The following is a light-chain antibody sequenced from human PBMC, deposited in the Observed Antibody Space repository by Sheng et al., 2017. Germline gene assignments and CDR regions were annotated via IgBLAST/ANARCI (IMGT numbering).Light chain of an antibody. V-gene: IGKV3D-20*02. CDR2: GAS. Sequence: EIVLTQSPGTLSLSPGERATLSCRASQSVSSSYLAWYQQKPGQAPRLLIYGASSRATGIPDRFSGSGSGTDFTVTISSLEPEDFAVYYCQQRSSWPLTFGGGTKVEI. CDR1: QSVSSSY. J-gene: IGKJ4*01. CDR3: QQRSSWPLT.